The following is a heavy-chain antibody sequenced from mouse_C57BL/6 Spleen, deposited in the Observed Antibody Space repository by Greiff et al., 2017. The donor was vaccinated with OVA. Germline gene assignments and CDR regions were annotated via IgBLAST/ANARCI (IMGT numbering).Heavy chain of an antibody. Sequence: QVQLQQSGAELVKPGASVKLSCKASGYTFTSYWMHWVKQRPGQGLEWIGMIHPNSGSTNYNEKFKSKATLTVDKSSSTAYMQLSSLTSEDSAVYYCARPYGSSAMDYWGQGTSVTVSS. D-gene: IGHD1-1*01. CDR2: IHPNSGST. J-gene: IGHJ4*01. CDR1: GYTFTSYW. V-gene: IGHV1-64*01. CDR3: ARPYGSSAMDY.